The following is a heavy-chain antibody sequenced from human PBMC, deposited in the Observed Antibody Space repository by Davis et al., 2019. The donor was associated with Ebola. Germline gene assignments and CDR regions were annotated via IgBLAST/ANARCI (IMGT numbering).Heavy chain of an antibody. CDR2: IIPIFGTA. CDR1: GGTFSSYA. V-gene: IGHV1-69*06. Sequence: SVKVSCKASGGTFSSYAISWVRQAPGQGLEWMGGIIPIFGTANYAQKFQGRVTITADKSTSTAYMELSSLRSEDTAVYYCARDLAYYYDSSGYFVGDYWGQGTLVTVSS. CDR3: ARDLAYYYDSSGYFVGDY. J-gene: IGHJ4*02. D-gene: IGHD3-22*01.